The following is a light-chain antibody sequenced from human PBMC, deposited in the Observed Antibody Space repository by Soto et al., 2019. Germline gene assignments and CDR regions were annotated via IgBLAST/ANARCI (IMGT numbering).Light chain of an antibody. CDR3: QQYSNWPPLT. CDR1: QSVGRN. CDR2: GAS. Sequence: EIVMTQSPATLSVSPGERATLSCRASQSVGRNVAWYQQKPGQAPRLLIYGASTRATGIPARFSGSGSGTEFTLTISSLQSEDFLVYYCQQYSNWPPLTFGGGTRLEIK. J-gene: IGKJ5*01. V-gene: IGKV3D-15*01.